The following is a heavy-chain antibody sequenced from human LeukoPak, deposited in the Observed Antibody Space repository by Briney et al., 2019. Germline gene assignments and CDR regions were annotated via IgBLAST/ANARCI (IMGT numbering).Heavy chain of an antibody. Sequence: GGSPRLSCAASGFTFSDAWMNWVRQAPGKGLEWVGRIKSKTDGGTTDYAAPVKGRFTISRDDSKNTLYLQMNSLKTEDTAVYYCTTQYYDFWSGYFRPPYYFDYWGQGTLVTVSS. J-gene: IGHJ4*02. D-gene: IGHD3-3*01. CDR2: IKSKTDGGTT. CDR3: TTQYYDFWSGYFRPPYYFDY. CDR1: GFTFSDAW. V-gene: IGHV3-15*07.